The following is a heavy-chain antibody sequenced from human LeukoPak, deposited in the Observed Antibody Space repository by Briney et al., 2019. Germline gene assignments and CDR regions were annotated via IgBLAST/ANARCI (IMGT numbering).Heavy chain of an antibody. CDR1: GFTFSSYS. D-gene: IGHD2-8*01. CDR3: AREGGGVLMVSAFDY. J-gene: IGHJ4*02. CDR2: ISSSSSYI. V-gene: IGHV3-21*01. Sequence: GGSLRLSCAASGFTFSSYSMNWVRQAPGKGLEWVSSISSSSSYIYYADSVKGRFTSSRDNAKNSLYLQMNSLRAEDTAVYYCAREGGGVLMVSAFDYWGQGTLVTVSS.